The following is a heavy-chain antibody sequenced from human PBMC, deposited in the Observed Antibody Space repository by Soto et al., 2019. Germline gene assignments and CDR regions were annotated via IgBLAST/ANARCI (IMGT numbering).Heavy chain of an antibody. V-gene: IGHV1-8*01. D-gene: IGHD6-13*01. CDR3: AREWSAAGHFYGMAV. Sequence: VAAVKVSCKTSGYTFTSYDINWVRQAPGQGLEWVGWMNTNSDDTRSAQKFRGRLTLTRDKSMRAVYMELSNLRPDDTAVYYCAREWSAAGHFYGMAVWGQGTTVTVSS. CDR1: GYTFTSYD. CDR2: MNTNSDDT. J-gene: IGHJ6*02.